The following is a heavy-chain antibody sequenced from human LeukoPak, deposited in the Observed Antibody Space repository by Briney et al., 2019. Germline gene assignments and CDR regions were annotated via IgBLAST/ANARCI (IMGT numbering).Heavy chain of an antibody. CDR2: INPNSGDT. V-gene: IGHV1-2*02. J-gene: IGHJ4*02. CDR1: GYTFTGYY. Sequence: EASVKVSCKASGYTFTGYYMHWVRQAPGQGLEWVGWINPNSGDTNFAQKFQGRATMTRDTSISTAYMELSRLRSDGTAVYYCARDVWGVGAPRLDYWGQGTLVTVSS. CDR3: ARDVWGVGAPRLDY. D-gene: IGHD3-16*01.